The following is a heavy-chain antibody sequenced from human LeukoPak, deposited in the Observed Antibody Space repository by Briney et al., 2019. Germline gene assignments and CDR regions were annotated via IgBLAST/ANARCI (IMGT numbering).Heavy chain of an antibody. CDR1: GFTLNTNY. D-gene: IGHD6-13*01. CDR3: ARGSGSWLDY. Sequence: GGSLRLSCAASGFTLNTNYMNWVRQVPGKGLEWVSYISSSGSTIYYADSVKGRFTISRDNAKNSLYLQMNSLRAEDTAVYYCARGSGSWLDYWGQGTLVTVSS. J-gene: IGHJ4*02. V-gene: IGHV3-11*04. CDR2: ISSSGSTI.